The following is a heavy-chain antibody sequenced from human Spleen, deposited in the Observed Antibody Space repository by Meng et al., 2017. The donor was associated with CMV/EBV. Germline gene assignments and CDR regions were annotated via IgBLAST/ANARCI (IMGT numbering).Heavy chain of an antibody. Sequence: GESLKISCAASGFTFSSYAMSWVRQAPGKGLEWVANIKQDGSEKYYVDSLKGRFTISRDNTENSLHLQMNSLRAEDTAVYFCARLGGWLQHYFDSWGQGTLVTVSS. CDR1: GFTFSSYA. CDR3: ARLGGWLQHYFDS. V-gene: IGHV3-7*01. J-gene: IGHJ4*02. CDR2: IKQDGSEK. D-gene: IGHD5-24*01.